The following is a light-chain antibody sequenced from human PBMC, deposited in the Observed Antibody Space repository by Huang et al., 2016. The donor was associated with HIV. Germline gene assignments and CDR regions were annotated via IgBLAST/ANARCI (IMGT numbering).Light chain of an antibody. CDR3: QQCNSIPIT. Sequence: DIQMTQSPSTLSASVGDRVVITCRASQGLSNWFAWYQQKPGKAPKLLIYKATTLENGAPSRFIGSGSGTKFTLTINSLQPDDFATYYCQQCNSIPITFGQGTRLEI. J-gene: IGKJ5*01. CDR2: KAT. CDR1: QGLSNW. V-gene: IGKV1-5*03.